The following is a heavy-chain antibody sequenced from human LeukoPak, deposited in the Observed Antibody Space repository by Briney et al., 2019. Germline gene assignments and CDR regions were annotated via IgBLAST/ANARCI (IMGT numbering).Heavy chain of an antibody. D-gene: IGHD3-3*01. J-gene: IGHJ4*02. CDR2: ISSSGNFV. CDR3: ARRGGFDY. CDR1: GFTFSSYG. Sequence: GRTLRLSCAASGFTFSSYGMHWVRQAPGKGLEWVSYISSSGNFVYYADSVKGRFTISRDNAKNSLYLQMNSLRAEDTAVYYCARRGGFDYWGQGTLVTVSS. V-gene: IGHV3-21*05.